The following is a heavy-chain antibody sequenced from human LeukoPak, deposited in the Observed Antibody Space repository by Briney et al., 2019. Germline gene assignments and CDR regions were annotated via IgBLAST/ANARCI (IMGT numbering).Heavy chain of an antibody. Sequence: SQTLSLTCAISGDSVSNNRATWIWIRQSPSRGLELLGRTYSRSKWYSDYVVSVKSRITIHPDTSKNHFSLHLNSVTPEDTAVYYCARVLTLGAFDIWGQGTMVTVSS. CDR3: ARVLTLGAFDI. CDR2: TYSRSKWYS. J-gene: IGHJ3*02. V-gene: IGHV6-1*01. CDR1: GDSVSNNRAT.